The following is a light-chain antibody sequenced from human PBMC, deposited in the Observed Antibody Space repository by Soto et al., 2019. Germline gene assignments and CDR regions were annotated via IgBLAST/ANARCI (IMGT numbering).Light chain of an antibody. CDR2: DAS. Sequence: ETVLTQSPATLSLSPGERATLSCRASQSISSYLAWYQQKPGQAPRLLIYDASNWATGIPARFSGSGSGTDFTLTISSLEPEDFAVYYCPQRSNWPPITFGQGTRLEI. CDR3: PQRSNWPPIT. V-gene: IGKV3-11*01. J-gene: IGKJ5*01. CDR1: QSISSY.